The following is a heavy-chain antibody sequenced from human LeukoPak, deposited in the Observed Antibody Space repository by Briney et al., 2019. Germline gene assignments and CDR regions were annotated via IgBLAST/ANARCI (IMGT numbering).Heavy chain of an antibody. D-gene: IGHD5-18*01. V-gene: IGHV3-21*01. CDR1: GFTFRNYG. Sequence: GGSLRLSCATSGFTFRNYGMAWVRQAPGKGLEWVSSISSSGVYIYYADSVKGRFTISRDNAKNSLYLQMNSLRADDTAVYYCARDRRLQLWSPAGFDYWGQGTLVTASS. CDR3: ARDRRLQLWSPAGFDY. J-gene: IGHJ4*02. CDR2: ISSSGVYI.